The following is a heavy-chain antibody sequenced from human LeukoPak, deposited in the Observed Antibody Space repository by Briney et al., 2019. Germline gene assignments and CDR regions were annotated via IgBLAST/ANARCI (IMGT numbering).Heavy chain of an antibody. D-gene: IGHD5-24*01. V-gene: IGHV4-59*01. J-gene: IGHJ4*02. CDR1: GGSISSYY. Sequence: SETLSLTCTVSGGSISSYYWSWIRHPPGKGLEWIGYIYYSGSTNYNPSLKSRVTISVDTSKNQFSLKLSSVTAADTAVYYCARALVGEMATGYWGQGTLVTVSS. CDR2: IYYSGST. CDR3: ARALVGEMATGY.